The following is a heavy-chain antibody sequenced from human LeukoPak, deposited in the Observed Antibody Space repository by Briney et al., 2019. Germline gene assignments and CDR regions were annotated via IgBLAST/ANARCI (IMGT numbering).Heavy chain of an antibody. CDR1: GFTFSSYA. V-gene: IGHV3-30-3*01. D-gene: IGHD4-11*01. CDR2: ISYEGSNK. J-gene: IGHJ6*02. Sequence: PGGSLRLSCAASGFTFSSYAMHWVRQAPGKGLEWVAVISYEGSNKYYADSVKGRFTISRDNSKNTLYLQMNSLRAEDTAVYYCARDWSSKYPYYYGMDVWGQGTTVTVSS. CDR3: ARDWSSKYPYYYGMDV.